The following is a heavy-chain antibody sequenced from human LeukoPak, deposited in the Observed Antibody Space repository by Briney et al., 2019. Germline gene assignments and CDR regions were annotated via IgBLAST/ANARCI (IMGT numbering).Heavy chain of an antibody. V-gene: IGHV3-30*04. J-gene: IGHJ6*04. CDR3: ARDRRDIVVVVAATYRYYGMDV. D-gene: IGHD2-15*01. Sequence: GRSLRLSRAASGFTFSSYAMHWVRQAPGKGLEWVAVISYDGSNKYYADSVKGRFTISRDNSKNTLYLQMNSLRAEDTAVYYCARDRRDIVVVVAATYRYYGMDVWGKGTTVTVSS. CDR1: GFTFSSYA. CDR2: ISYDGSNK.